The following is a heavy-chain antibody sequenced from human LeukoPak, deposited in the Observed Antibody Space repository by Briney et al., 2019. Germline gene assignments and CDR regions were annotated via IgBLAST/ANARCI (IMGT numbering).Heavy chain of an antibody. D-gene: IGHD6-19*01. J-gene: IGHJ4*02. CDR1: GGSISSSSYY. CDR2: IYYSGST. Sequence: SETLSLTCTVSGGSISSSSYYWDWIRQPPVKGLEWIGSIYYSGSTYYNPSLKSRVTISVDTSKNQFSLKLSSVTAADTAVYYCARDLGIAVAGTIFDYWGQGTLVTVSS. CDR3: ARDLGIAVAGTIFDY. V-gene: IGHV4-39*07.